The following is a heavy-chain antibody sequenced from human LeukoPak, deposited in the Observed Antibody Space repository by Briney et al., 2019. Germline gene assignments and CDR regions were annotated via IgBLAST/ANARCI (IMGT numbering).Heavy chain of an antibody. J-gene: IGHJ3*02. Sequence: SETLSLTCAVSGGSISSGGYSWSWIRQPPGKGLEWIGYIYHSGSTYYNPSLKSRVTISVDRSENQFSLKLSSVTAADTAVYYCARVFDSSGPWAFDIWGQGTMVTVSS. CDR3: ARVFDSSGPWAFDI. V-gene: IGHV4-30-2*01. CDR2: IYHSGST. CDR1: GGSISSGGYS. D-gene: IGHD3-22*01.